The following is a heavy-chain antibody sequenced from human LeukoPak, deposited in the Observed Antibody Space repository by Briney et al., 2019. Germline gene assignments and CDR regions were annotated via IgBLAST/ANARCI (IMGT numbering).Heavy chain of an antibody. CDR1: GGSVTTSSYY. Sequence: PSETLSLTCTVSGGSVTTSSYYWGWIRQPPGKGLEWIGSMSHSGSVFYNPSLKSRVSISVDTSKNQFSLRVTSVTAADTALYYCARRSLREAYNRFDPWGQGTLVTVSS. J-gene: IGHJ5*02. CDR2: MSHSGSV. CDR3: ARRSLREAYNRFDP. V-gene: IGHV4-39*01. D-gene: IGHD3-10*01.